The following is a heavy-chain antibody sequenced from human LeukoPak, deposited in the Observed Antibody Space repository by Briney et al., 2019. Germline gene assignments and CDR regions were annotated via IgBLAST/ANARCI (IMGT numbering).Heavy chain of an antibody. CDR1: GGSISSSSHY. CDR2: IYYSGIT. V-gene: IGHV4-39*07. D-gene: IGHD2-15*01. CDR3: ARDAHCTGVSCYSPYNWFDP. J-gene: IGHJ5*02. Sequence: PSETLSLTCTVSGGSISSSSHYWGWIRQPPGKGLEWIGSIYYSGITYYNPSLRSRVTISVDTSKNQFSLKVTSVTAADTAAYYCARDAHCTGVSCYSPYNWFDPWGQGTLVTVSS.